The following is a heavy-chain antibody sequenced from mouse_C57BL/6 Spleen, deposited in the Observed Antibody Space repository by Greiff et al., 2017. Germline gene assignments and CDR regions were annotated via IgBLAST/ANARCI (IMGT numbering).Heavy chain of an antibody. CDR3: ARSHIYYDYDGDY. V-gene: IGHV1-7*01. CDR1: GYTFTSYW. J-gene: IGHJ2*01. CDR2: INPSSGYT. D-gene: IGHD2-4*01. Sequence: VQLQQSGAELAKPGASVKLSCKASGYTFTSYWMHWVKQRPGQGLEWIGYINPSSGYTKYNQKVKDKATLTADKSSSTAYMQLSSLTYEDSAVYYCARSHIYYDYDGDYWGQGTTLTVSS.